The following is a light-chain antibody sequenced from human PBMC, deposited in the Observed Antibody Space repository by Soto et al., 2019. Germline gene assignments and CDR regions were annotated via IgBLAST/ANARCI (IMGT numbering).Light chain of an antibody. CDR2: DAS. V-gene: IGKV3-15*01. CDR1: QSVSSN. CDR3: QQYNKWPRT. Sequence: EIVLIQSPATLSVSPGERVTLSCRASQSVSSNLVWYHQKPGQAPRLLIYDASTRATGIPARYSGSGSGTEFNFTISSLQSEDFAVYFCQQYNKWPRTFGQGTKVDI. J-gene: IGKJ1*01.